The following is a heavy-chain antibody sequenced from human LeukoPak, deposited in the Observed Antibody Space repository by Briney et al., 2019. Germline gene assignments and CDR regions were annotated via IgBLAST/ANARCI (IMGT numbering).Heavy chain of an antibody. D-gene: IGHD6-19*01. V-gene: IGHV4-39*02. CDR1: GGSVSSPTYY. CDR2: IFYSGNT. Sequence: SETLSLTCTVSGGSVSSPTYYWGWLRQPQGKGLEWIGTIFYSGNTYYNPSLKTRVTLSIDTSKNHFSLKLSSVTAADTAVYYCARDAVGDAFDIWGQGTMVTVSS. CDR3: ARDAVGDAFDI. J-gene: IGHJ3*02.